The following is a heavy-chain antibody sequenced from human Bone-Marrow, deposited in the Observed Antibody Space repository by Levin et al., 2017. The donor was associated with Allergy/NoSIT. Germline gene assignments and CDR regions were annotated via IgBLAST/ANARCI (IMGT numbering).Heavy chain of an antibody. J-gene: IGHJ4*02. CDR1: GASINNYY. Sequence: SETLSLTCTVSGASINNYYWSWIRQSPEKGLEWIGSIFHSGSSNYNPSLQSRVSFLIDTSRTQFSLLLASVSEADTAVYYCARAFTGTHFDSWGQGTLVTVSS. CDR2: IFHSGSS. V-gene: IGHV4-59*01. CDR3: ARAFTGTHFDS. D-gene: IGHD1-1*01.